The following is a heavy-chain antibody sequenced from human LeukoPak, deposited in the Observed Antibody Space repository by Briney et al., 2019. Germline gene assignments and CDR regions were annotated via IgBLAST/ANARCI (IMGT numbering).Heavy chain of an antibody. CDR1: GGSFSGYF. V-gene: IGHV4-34*01. J-gene: IGHJ3*02. D-gene: IGHD3-22*01. Sequence: SETLSLTCAVYGGSFSGYFWSWIRQPPGKGLEWIGSIYYSGSTYYNPSLKSRVTISVDTSKNQFSLKLSSVTAADTAVYYCARRDPLDYYDSSGYYYGGAFDIWGQGTMVTVSS. CDR3: ARRDPLDYYDSSGYYYGGAFDI. CDR2: IYYSGST.